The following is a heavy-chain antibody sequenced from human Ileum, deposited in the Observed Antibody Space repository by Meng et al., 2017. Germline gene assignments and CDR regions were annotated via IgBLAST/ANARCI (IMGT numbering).Heavy chain of an antibody. CDR2: IYSGGST. D-gene: IGHD3-3*01. J-gene: IGHJ4*02. Sequence: GESLKISCAASGFTVSSNYMSWVRQAPGKGLEWVSVIYSGGSTYYADSVKDRFTISRDNSKNTLYLQMNSLRAEDTAVYYCARVGYDFWSGYLDYWGQGTLVTVSS. CDR1: GFTVSSNY. CDR3: ARVGYDFWSGYLDY. V-gene: IGHV3-53*01.